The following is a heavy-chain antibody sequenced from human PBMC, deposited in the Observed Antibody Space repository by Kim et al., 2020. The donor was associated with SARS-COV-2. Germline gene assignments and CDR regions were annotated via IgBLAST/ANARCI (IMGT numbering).Heavy chain of an antibody. CDR3: ARDYGSGPDDAFDI. J-gene: IGHJ3*02. D-gene: IGHD3-10*01. V-gene: IGHV1-3*01. Sequence: QKCQGRVTITRDTDASTAYMELSSLRSEDTAVYYCARDYGSGPDDAFDIWGQGTMVTVSS.